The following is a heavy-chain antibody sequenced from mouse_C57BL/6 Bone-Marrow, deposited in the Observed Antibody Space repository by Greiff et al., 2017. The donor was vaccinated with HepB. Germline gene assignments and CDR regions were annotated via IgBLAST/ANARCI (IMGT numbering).Heavy chain of an antibody. CDR2: INPNNGGT. Sequence: VQLQQSGPELVKPGASVKIPCKASGYTFIDYNMDWVKQSHGKSLEWIGDINPNNGGTIYNQKFKGKATLTVDKSSSTAYMELRSLTSEDTAVYYCARSSTVVYFDVWGTGTTVTVSS. D-gene: IGHD1-1*01. J-gene: IGHJ1*03. CDR1: GYTFIDYN. V-gene: IGHV1-18*01. CDR3: ARSSTVVYFDV.